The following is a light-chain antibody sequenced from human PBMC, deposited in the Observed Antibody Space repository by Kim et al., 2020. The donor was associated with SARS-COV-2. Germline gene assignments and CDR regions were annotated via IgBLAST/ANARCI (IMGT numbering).Light chain of an antibody. V-gene: IGLV2-14*03. CDR3: SSYASGSALGV. J-gene: IGLJ3*02. CDR2: VFS. CDR1: ISDVGGYNY. Sequence: SITSPCTGTISDVGGYNYVSWYQQHPGKAPTLMIHVFSNRLSGVSDRFSCSKSGNTASLTISGLQPEDEADYYCSSYASGSALGVFGGGTQLTVL.